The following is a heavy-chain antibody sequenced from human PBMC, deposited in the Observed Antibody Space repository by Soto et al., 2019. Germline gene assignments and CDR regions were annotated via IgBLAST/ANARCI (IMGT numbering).Heavy chain of an antibody. CDR2: IYYSGST. Sequence: PSETLSLTCTVSGGSISSSSYYWGWIRQPPGKGLEWIGSIYYSGSTYYNPSLKSRVTISVDTSKNQFSLKLSSVTAADTAVYYRATGAGVVIIPTKYYYYYYGMDVWGQGTTVTVSS. V-gene: IGHV4-39*01. D-gene: IGHD3-3*01. CDR1: GGSISSSSYY. J-gene: IGHJ6*02. CDR3: ATGAGVVIIPTKYYYYYYGMDV.